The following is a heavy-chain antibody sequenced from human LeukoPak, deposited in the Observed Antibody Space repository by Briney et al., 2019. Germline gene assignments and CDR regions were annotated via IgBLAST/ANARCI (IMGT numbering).Heavy chain of an antibody. V-gene: IGHV1-69*04. CDR2: IIPILGIA. CDR1: GGTFSSYA. D-gene: IGHD5-12*01. J-gene: IGHJ6*02. Sequence: ASVKVSCKASGGTFSSYAISWVRQAPGQGLEWMGRIIPILGIANYAQKFQSRVTITADKSTSTAYMELSSLRSEDTAVYYCARALLPRVATISLVIYYYGMDVWGQGTTVTVSS. CDR3: ARALLPRVATISLVIYYYGMDV.